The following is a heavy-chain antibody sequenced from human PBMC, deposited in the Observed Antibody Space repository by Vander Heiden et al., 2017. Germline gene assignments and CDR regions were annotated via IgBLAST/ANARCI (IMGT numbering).Heavy chain of an antibody. Sequence: QVQLVESGGGVVQPGRSLRLSCAASGFTFSFYAMHWVRQAPGKGLEWVAVISYDGSNKYYADSVKGRFTISRDNSKNTLYLQMNSLRAEDTAVYYCARDRYCSGGSCSDTYSDYWGQGTLVTVSS. CDR2: ISYDGSNK. D-gene: IGHD2-15*01. V-gene: IGHV3-30-3*01. CDR3: ARDRYCSGGSCSDTYSDY. J-gene: IGHJ4*02. CDR1: GFTFSFYA.